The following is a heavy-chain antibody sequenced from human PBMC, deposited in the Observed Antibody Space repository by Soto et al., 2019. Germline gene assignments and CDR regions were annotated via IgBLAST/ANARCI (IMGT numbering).Heavy chain of an antibody. J-gene: IGHJ6*02. CDR1: GFTFSNFG. CDR2: ISYDGRDT. Sequence: QVQLVESGGGVVQPGRSLRLSCAAFGFTFSNFGMHWVRQAPGKGLEWVALISYDGRDTIYADSVKGRFTFSRDNSRITVNLHMNSLRAEDTAVYHCATCISTSCYVDGLDVWGQGTTVTVSS. V-gene: IGHV3-30*03. D-gene: IGHD2-2*01. CDR3: ATCISTSCYVDGLDV.